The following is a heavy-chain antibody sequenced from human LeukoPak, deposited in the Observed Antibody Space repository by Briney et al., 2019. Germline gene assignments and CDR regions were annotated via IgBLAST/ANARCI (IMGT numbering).Heavy chain of an antibody. V-gene: IGHV3-23*01. CDR2: ISGSDGST. D-gene: IGHD5-12*01. Sequence: PGGSLRLSCAASGFTMSSYAMSWVRQVQGKGLEWVSGISGSDGSTYYADSVKGRFTISRDSSKNTLYLQMNSLRAEDTALYYCAKDVMATIVNGGYFFDYWGQGTLVTVSS. CDR3: AKDVMATIVNGGYFFDY. CDR1: GFTMSSYA. J-gene: IGHJ4*02.